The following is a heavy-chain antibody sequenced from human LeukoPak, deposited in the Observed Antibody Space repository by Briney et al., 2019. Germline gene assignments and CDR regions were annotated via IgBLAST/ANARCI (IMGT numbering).Heavy chain of an antibody. CDR2: IYDSGRT. CDR1: GGSISSYY. Sequence: PSETLSLTCTVSGGSISSYYWSWIRQPPGEGLEWIGYIYDSGRTNYNPSLKSRVTISIDTSKTRFSLKLNSVTAADTAMYYCARRMYSSSTSNNSFDPWGQGTPVTVSS. D-gene: IGHD6-6*01. J-gene: IGHJ5*02. CDR3: ARRMYSSSTSNNSFDP. V-gene: IGHV4-59*01.